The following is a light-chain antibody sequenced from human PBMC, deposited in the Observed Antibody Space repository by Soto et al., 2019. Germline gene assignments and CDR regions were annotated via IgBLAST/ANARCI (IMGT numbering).Light chain of an antibody. J-gene: IGKJ2*01. V-gene: IGKV3-20*01. CDR3: QQYRSSSST. CDR1: QTVGSSF. CDR2: GAS. Sequence: EIVLTQSPGTLSLSPGERATLSCRASQTVGSSFLAWYQQKPDQAPRLLIYGASSRATGIPDRFRGSGSGTDFTLTISRLEPEDFAAYYCQQYRSSSSTFGQGTKLEIK.